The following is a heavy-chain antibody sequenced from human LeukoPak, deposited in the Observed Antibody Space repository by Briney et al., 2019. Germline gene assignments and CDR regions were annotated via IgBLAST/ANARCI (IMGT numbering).Heavy chain of an antibody. V-gene: IGHV4-39*07. CDR3: AGERGEEYSSGWYKTNYFYN. J-gene: IGHJ4*02. D-gene: IGHD6-19*01. CDR2: GDYSGGT. CDR1: GDSFTSVTDY. Sequence: SETLSLTCTVSGDSFTSVTDYWAWIRQPPGKGLEWIASGDYSGGTYYNPSLESRVAISADMSKDQISLKLTSVTGADTAVYYCAGERGEEYSSGWYKTNYFYNWGQGIRVTVSS.